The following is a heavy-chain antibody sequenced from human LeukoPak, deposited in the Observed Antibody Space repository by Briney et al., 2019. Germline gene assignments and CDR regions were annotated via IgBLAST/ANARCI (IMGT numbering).Heavy chain of an antibody. CDR3: ARDVIDGRGYSFGYDY. CDR2: ISAGNGKT. D-gene: IGHD5-18*01. Sequence: ASVNVSCKASGYTLPHYAVHWLRLAPGQGLEWMGWISAGNGKTKYSQKLQGRVTITRDTSASTAYMELSSLRSEDTAVYYCARDVIDGRGYSFGYDYWGQGTLVTVSS. CDR1: GYTLPHYA. J-gene: IGHJ4*02. V-gene: IGHV1-3*01.